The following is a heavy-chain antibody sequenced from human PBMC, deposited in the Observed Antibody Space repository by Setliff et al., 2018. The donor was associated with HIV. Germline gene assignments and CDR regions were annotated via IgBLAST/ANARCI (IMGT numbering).Heavy chain of an antibody. J-gene: IGHJ3*02. V-gene: IGHV3-30*02. CDR2: IRYDGSQK. D-gene: IGHD5-18*01. Sequence: SCAASVFTFNNYGMNWVRQAPGKGLEWVAFIRYDGSQKYYVDSVKGRFTISRDNSKNTMFLQMNSLRVEDTAIYYCAKMHTAMDPDTFDTWGQGAMVTVSS. CDR3: AKMHTAMDPDTFDT. CDR1: VFTFNNYG.